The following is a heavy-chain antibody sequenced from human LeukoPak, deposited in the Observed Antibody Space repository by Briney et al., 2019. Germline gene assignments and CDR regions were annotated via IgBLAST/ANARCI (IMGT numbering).Heavy chain of an antibody. CDR1: GYTFTDYY. D-gene: IGHD3-10*01. CDR3: ATGFGYYFDY. Sequence: ASVKVSCKVSGYTFTDYYMHWVQQAPGKGLEWMGLVDPEDGETIYAEKFQGRVTITADTSTDTAYMELSSLRSEDTAVYYCATGFGYYFDYWGQGTLATVSS. CDR2: VDPEDGET. V-gene: IGHV1-69-2*01. J-gene: IGHJ4*02.